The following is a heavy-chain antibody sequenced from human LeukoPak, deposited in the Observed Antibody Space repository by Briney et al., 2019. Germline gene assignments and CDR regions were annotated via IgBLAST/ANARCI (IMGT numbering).Heavy chain of an antibody. CDR3: ARGGSRYQLLNWFDP. V-gene: IGHV4-38-2*02. D-gene: IGHD2-2*01. Sequence: PSETLSLTCTVSGYSISSGYYWAWIRQTPGKGLKWIGSIYHTSSTYCNPSLRSRVTISVDTSKNQFSLKLSSLTAADTAVYYCARGGSRYQLLNWFDPWGQGTLVTVSS. CDR2: IYHTSST. J-gene: IGHJ5*02. CDR1: GYSISSGYY.